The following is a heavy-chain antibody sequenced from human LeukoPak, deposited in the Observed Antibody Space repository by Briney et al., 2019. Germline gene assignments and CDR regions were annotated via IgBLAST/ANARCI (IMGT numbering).Heavy chain of an antibody. CDR2: SSSSGSTI. CDR3: ARRRDFIDY. CDR1: GFTLSDYY. V-gene: IGHV3-11*01. J-gene: IGHJ4*02. D-gene: IGHD3/OR15-3a*01. Sequence: GGSLRLSCAASGFTLSDYYMGWIRQAPGKGLEWVSYSSSSGSTIYYADSVKGRFAISRDNAKNSLYLQMNSLRAEDTAVYYCARRRDFIDYWGQGTLVAVSS.